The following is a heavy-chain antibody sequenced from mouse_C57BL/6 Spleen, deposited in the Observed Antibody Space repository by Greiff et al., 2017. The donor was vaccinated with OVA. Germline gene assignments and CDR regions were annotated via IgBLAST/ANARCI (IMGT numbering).Heavy chain of an antibody. Sequence: VQLQQSGAELARPGASVKLSCKASGYTFTSYGISWVKQRTGQGLEWIGEIYPRSGNTYYNEKFKGKATLTADKSSSTAYMELRSLTSEDSAVYFCARRDILYWYFDVWGTGTTVTVSS. CDR3: ARRDILYWYFDV. CDR1: GYTFTSYG. J-gene: IGHJ1*03. CDR2: IYPRSGNT. D-gene: IGHD3-2*01. V-gene: IGHV1-81*01.